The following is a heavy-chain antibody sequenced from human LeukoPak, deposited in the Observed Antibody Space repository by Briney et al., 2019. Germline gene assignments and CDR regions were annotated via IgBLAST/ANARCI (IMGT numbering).Heavy chain of an antibody. CDR3: ARHLDGVDY. V-gene: IGHV4-38-2*01. J-gene: IGHJ4*02. CDR1: GYSISSGYY. Sequence: PSETLSLTCAVSGYSISSGYYWGWIRQPPGKGLEWIGIIYHSGSTYYNPSLKSRVTISVDTSKKQFSLKLSSVTAADTAVYYCARHLDGVDYWGQGTLVTVSS. CDR2: IYHSGST.